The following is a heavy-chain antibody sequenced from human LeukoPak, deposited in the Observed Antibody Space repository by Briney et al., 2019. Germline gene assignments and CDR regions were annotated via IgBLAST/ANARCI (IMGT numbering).Heavy chain of an antibody. V-gene: IGHV4-30-4*01. CDR3: ARDPYYYDSSGYYPTPNDAFDI. CDR2: IYYSGST. Sequence: PSETLSLTCTVSGGSISSGDYYWSWIRQPPGKGLEWIGYIYYSGSTYYNPSLKSRVTISVDTSKNQFSLKLSSVTAADTAVYYCARDPYYYDSSGYYPTPNDAFDIWGQGTMVTVSS. D-gene: IGHD3-22*01. CDR1: GGSISSGDYY. J-gene: IGHJ3*02.